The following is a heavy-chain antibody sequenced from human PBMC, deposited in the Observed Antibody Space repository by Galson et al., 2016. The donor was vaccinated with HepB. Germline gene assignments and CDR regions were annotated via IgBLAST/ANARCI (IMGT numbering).Heavy chain of an antibody. Sequence: SLRLSCAASGFSFSRHSMNWVRQAPGKGLEWVAYINDRSRSIFYAASVKGRFTISRDNAKNSLYLQMNSLRDEDTAVYYCASQWVAVDYWGRGTLVTVSS. J-gene: IGHJ4*02. CDR2: INDRSRSI. D-gene: IGHD2-15*01. CDR3: ASQWVAVDY. CDR1: GFSFSRHS. V-gene: IGHV3-48*02.